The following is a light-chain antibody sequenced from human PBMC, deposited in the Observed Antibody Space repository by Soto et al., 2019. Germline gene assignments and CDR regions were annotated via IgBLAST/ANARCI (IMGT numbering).Light chain of an antibody. CDR2: KVS. CDR1: QSLVHSDGIAY. Sequence: RSKQSLVHSDGIAYFSWFQQRPGRSPRRLIYKVSNRDSGVPARFSGSGSGTDFALKISRVEAEDVGVYYCMQGTHWPITFGQGRRLEIK. J-gene: IGKJ5*01. CDR3: MQGTHWPIT. V-gene: IGKV2-30*02.